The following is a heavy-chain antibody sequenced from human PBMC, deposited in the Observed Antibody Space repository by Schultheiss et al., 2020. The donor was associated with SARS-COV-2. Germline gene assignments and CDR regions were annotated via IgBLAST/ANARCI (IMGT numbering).Heavy chain of an antibody. V-gene: IGHV3-23*01. D-gene: IGHD3-3*01. CDR3: TTALAGGGGDPYDFWSGYYVFDY. CDR2: ISGSGGST. Sequence: GESLKISCAASGFTFSSYAMSWVRQAPGKGLEWVSAISGSGGSTYYADSVKGRFTISRDNAKNSLYLQMNSLKTEDTAVYYCTTALAGGGGDPYDFWSGYYVFDYWGQGTLVTVSS. J-gene: IGHJ4*02. CDR1: GFTFSSYA.